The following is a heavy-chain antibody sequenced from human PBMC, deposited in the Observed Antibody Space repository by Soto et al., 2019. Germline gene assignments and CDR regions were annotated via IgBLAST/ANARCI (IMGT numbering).Heavy chain of an antibody. CDR2: INHSGST. J-gene: IGHJ6*02. D-gene: IGHD3-10*01. Sequence: PSETLSLTCAVYGGSFSGYYWSWIRQPPGKGLEWIGEINHSGSTNHNPSLKSRVTISVDTSKNQFSLKLSSVTAADTAVYYCAREGGNYYGSGMNYYYYYGMDVWGQGTTVTVSS. CDR3: AREGGNYYGSGMNYYYYYGMDV. CDR1: GGSFSGYY. V-gene: IGHV4-34*01.